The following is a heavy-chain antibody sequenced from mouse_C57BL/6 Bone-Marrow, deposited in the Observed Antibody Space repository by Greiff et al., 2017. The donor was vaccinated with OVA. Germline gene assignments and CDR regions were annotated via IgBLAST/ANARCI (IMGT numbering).Heavy chain of an antibody. CDR1: GFNIKDYY. V-gene: IGHV14-4*01. CDR3: TKGGSSYDY. J-gene: IGHJ2*01. D-gene: IGHD1-1*01. Sequence: VQLQQSGAELVRPGASVKLSCTASGFNIKDYYMHWVKQRPEQGLEWIGWIDPENGDTEYASKFQGKATITADTSSNTAYLQLSSLTSEDAAVYYCTKGGSSYDYWGRGTTLTVSA. CDR2: IDPENGDT.